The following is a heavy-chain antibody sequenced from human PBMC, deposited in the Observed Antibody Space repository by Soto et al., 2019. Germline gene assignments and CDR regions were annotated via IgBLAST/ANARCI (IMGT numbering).Heavy chain of an antibody. Sequence: SETLSLTCSVSGGSISSSSYFWGWIRQPPGKGLEWIGSIYYSGSTYYNPSLKSRVTVSVDTSKNHFSLKLSSVTAADTAVYYCARHPSNFWFDPWGQGTLVTGSS. V-gene: IGHV4-39*01. CDR1: GGSISSSSYF. J-gene: IGHJ5*02. CDR3: ARHPSNFWFDP. CDR2: IYYSGST. D-gene: IGHD4-4*01.